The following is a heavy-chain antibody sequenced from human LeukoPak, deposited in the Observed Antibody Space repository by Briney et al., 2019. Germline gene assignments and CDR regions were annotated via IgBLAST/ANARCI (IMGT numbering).Heavy chain of an antibody. D-gene: IGHD3-9*01. V-gene: IGHV1-2*02. J-gene: IGHJ4*02. CDR3: ARDFDWGPDY. CDR1: GGTFSSYA. Sequence: GSSVTVSCKASGGTFSSYAISWVRQAPGQGLEWMGWINGKRGDTNYAQKFQDRVTMTRDTSISTFYIQLSSLTADDTAVYYCARDFDWGPDYWGQGTLVTVSS. CDR2: INGKRGDT.